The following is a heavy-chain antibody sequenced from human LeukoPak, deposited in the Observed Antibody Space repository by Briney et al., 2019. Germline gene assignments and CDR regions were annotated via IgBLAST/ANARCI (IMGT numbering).Heavy chain of an antibody. CDR2: IYPGDSDT. J-gene: IGHJ4*02. D-gene: IGHD6-13*01. CDR1: GYRFTGYW. CDR3: ARGLAAAGPSVDY. Sequence: GESLKISCKGSGYRFTGYWIGWVRQMPGKGLEWMGVIYPGDSDTRYSPSFQGRVTISADKSISTAYLQWSSLKASDTAMYYCARGLAAAGPSVDYWGQGTLVTVSS. V-gene: IGHV5-51*01.